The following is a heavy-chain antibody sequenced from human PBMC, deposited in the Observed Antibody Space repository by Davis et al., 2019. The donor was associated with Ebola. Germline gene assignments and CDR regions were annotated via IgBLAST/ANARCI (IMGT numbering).Heavy chain of an antibody. CDR1: GFTFENYG. Sequence: GESLKISCAASGFTFENYGMSWVRQAPGKGLEWVSRISWNGDITAYADSVKGRFTISRDNSKNKLYLQMDSLRVEDTAVYYCARDQRGHGVDVWGQGTTVTVSS. J-gene: IGHJ6*02. V-gene: IGHV3-20*04. CDR2: ISWNGDIT. CDR3: ARDQRGHGVDV.